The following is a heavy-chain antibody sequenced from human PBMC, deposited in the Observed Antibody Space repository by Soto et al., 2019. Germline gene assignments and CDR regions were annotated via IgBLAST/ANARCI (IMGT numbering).Heavy chain of an antibody. Sequence: ASVKVSCKASGGTFSSYTISWVRQAPGQGLEWMGRIIPILGIANYAQKFQGRVTITADKSTSTAYMELSSLRSEDTAVYYCARDQAGYSSKGGAKTTRKQTTVRYGSGWPTPYNWFDPWGQGTLVTVSS. CDR3: ARDQAGYSSKGGAKTTRKQTTVRYGSGWPTPYNWFDP. J-gene: IGHJ5*02. D-gene: IGHD6-19*01. CDR1: GGTFSSYT. V-gene: IGHV1-69*04. CDR2: IIPILGIA.